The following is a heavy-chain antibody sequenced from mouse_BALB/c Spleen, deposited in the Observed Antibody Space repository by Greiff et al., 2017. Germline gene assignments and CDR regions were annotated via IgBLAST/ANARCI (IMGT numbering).Heavy chain of an antibody. CDR3: ARRARYAMDY. D-gene: IGHD6-5*01. CDR1: GYSITSGYY. CDR2: ISYDGSN. V-gene: IGHV3-6*02. Sequence: EVQLQESGPGLVKPSQSLSLTCSVTGYSITSGYYWNWIRQFPGNKLEWMGYISYDGSNNYNPSLKNRISITRDTSKNQFFLKLNSVTTEDTATYYCARRARYAMDYWGQGTTLTVSS. J-gene: IGHJ2*01.